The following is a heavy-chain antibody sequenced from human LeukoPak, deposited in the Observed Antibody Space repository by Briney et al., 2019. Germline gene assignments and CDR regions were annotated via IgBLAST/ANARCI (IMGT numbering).Heavy chain of an antibody. J-gene: IGHJ5*01. V-gene: IGHV3-72*01. CDR1: GYTFSHYY. Sequence: PGGSLSLSCAASGYTFSHYYMDWVRQAPGKGLEWVGRSRNKANSFSTEYAASVKGRFTISRDDSKNSLYMQMNSLQTQRTGVYERHQISLGATETSDSWGQGTLVTVSS. CDR3: HQISLGATETSDS. CDR2: SRNKANSFST. D-gene: IGHD1-26*01.